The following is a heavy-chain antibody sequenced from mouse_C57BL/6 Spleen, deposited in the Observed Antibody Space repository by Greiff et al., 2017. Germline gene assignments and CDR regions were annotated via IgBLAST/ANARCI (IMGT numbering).Heavy chain of an antibody. J-gene: IGHJ4*01. CDR2: ISSGSSTI. V-gene: IGHV5-17*01. CDR1: GFTFSDYG. Sequence: EVKLMESGGGLVKPGGSLKLSCAASGFTFSDYGMHWVRQAPEKGLEWVAYISSGSSTIYYADTVKGRFTISRDNAKNTLFLQMISLTSEDTAMYYCARVFTVYAMDYWGQGTSVTVSS. D-gene: IGHD1-1*01. CDR3: ARVFTVYAMDY.